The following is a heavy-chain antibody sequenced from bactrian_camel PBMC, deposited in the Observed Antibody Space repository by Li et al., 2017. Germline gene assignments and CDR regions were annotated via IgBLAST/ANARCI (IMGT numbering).Heavy chain of an antibody. CDR2: ISTGLGTT. V-gene: IGHV3S54*01. J-gene: IGHJ4*01. CDR1: AYTYLINY. D-gene: IGHD5*01. Sequence: HVQLVESGGGSVQAGGSLRLSCTHSAYTYLINYMAWFRQAPGKEREGVAVISTGLGTTWYADSVSGRFTSSEDNAKNTLYLQMNSLRADDTAMYYCTIGLFADFGLGRGTQVTVS.